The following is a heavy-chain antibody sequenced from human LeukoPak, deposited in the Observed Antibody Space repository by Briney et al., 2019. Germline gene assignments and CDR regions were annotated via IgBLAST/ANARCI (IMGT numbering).Heavy chain of an antibody. CDR2: INGDESST. Sequence: GGSLRLSCAASAFTFNTYWMHWVRQVPGRGLEWVSRINGDESSTNYADSVRGRFTISRDNAKDTLYLHMNSLTAEDTAVYYCARGAKWAYYFDYWGQGTLVTVSS. J-gene: IGHJ4*02. D-gene: IGHD1-26*01. CDR3: ARGAKWAYYFDY. V-gene: IGHV3-74*01. CDR1: AFTFNTYW.